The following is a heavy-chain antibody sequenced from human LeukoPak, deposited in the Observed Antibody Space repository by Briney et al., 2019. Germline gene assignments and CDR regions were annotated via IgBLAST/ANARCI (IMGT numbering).Heavy chain of an antibody. J-gene: IGHJ4*02. CDR1: GGSFSDYY. CDR2: INHSGIT. V-gene: IGHV4-34*01. Sequence: PSETPSLTCAVFGGSFSDYYWSWIRQPPGKGLEWIGEINHSGITNYNPSLKSRVTISADTSKNQFSLKLNSVTAADTSVYYCASDTVAGTGWGQGTLVTVSS. D-gene: IGHD6-19*01. CDR3: ASDTVAGTG.